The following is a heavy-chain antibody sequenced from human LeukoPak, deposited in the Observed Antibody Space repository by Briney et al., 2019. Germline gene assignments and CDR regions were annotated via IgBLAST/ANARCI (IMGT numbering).Heavy chain of an antibody. CDR1: GYTFTGYY. D-gene: IGHD3-3*01. Sequence: GASVKVSCKASGYTFTGYYMHWVRQAPGHGLEWMGWINPNSGGTNYAQKFQGRVTMTRDTSISTAYMELSRLRSDDTAVYYCARARGYDFPVGDYWGQGTLVTVSS. CDR3: ARARGYDFPVGDY. CDR2: INPNSGGT. V-gene: IGHV1-2*02. J-gene: IGHJ4*02.